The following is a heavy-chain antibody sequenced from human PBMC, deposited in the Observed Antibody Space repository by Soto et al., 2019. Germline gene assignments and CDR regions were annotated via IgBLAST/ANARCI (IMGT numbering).Heavy chain of an antibody. CDR3: PKGRDFDY. CDR1: GFTFDDYT. V-gene: IGHV3-43*01. Sequence: EVQLVESGGVVVQPGGSLRLSCAASGFTFDDYTMHWVRQAPGKGLEWVSLISWDGGSTYYADSVKGRFTISRDNSKNSLYLQMNSLRTEDTALYYCPKGRDFDYWGQGTLVTVSS. D-gene: IGHD6-6*01. J-gene: IGHJ4*02. CDR2: ISWDGGST.